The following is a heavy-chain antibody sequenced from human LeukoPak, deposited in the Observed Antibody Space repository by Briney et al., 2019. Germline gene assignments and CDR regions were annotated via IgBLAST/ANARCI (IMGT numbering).Heavy chain of an antibody. CDR1: GFTFSTYG. Sequence: GTSLRLSCAASGFTFSTYGIHWVRQAPGKGLEWVAVIWYDGSKKYYADSVKGRFTVSRDNSKDTLFLQMNSLRVEDTAIYYCARDIQYFEILTGYSALDYWGQGTLVTVSS. D-gene: IGHD3-9*01. CDR2: IWYDGSKK. J-gene: IGHJ4*02. V-gene: IGHV3-33*01. CDR3: ARDIQYFEILTGYSALDY.